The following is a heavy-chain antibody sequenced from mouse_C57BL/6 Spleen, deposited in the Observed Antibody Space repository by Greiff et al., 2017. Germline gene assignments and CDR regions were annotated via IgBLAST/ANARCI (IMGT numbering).Heavy chain of an antibody. CDR2: ISYDGSN. Sequence: EVKLVESGPGLVKPSQSLSLTCSVTGYSITSGYYWNWIRQFPGNKLEWMGYISYDGSNNYNPSLKNRISITRDTSKNQFFLKLNSVTTEDTATYYCARVWGSSPLYAMDYWGQGTSVTVSS. D-gene: IGHD1-1*01. J-gene: IGHJ4*01. CDR1: GYSITSGYY. CDR3: ARVWGSSPLYAMDY. V-gene: IGHV3-6*01.